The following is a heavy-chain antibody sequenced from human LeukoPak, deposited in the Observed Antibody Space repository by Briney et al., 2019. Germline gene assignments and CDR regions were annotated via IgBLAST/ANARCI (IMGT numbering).Heavy chain of an antibody. CDR2: INHSGST. Sequence: SETLSLTCAVYGGSFSGYYWSWIRQPPGKGLEWIGEINHSGSTNYNPSLKSRVTISVDTSKNQFSLKLSSVTAADTAVYYCARGHYYEKPRVGYTGFAPWGKEPLVTVSS. D-gene: IGHD3-22*01. CDR1: GGSFSGYY. J-gene: IGHJ5*02. V-gene: IGHV4-34*01. CDR3: ARGHYYEKPRVGYTGFAP.